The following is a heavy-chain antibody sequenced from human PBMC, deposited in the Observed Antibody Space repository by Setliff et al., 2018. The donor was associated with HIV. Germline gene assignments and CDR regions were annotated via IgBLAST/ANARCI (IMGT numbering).Heavy chain of an antibody. V-gene: IGHV3-7*03. CDR1: GFTFSAHQ. CDR2: IKADGTDK. J-gene: IGHJ5*01. CDR3: ARDWNGDGRSIDS. D-gene: IGHD1-1*01. Sequence: GGSQRLSCAASGFTFSAHQMSWVRQPPGKGLEWVANIKADGTDKYYVDSVKGRFAISRDNSKNSLYLQMNSLRAGDTAVYYCARDWNGDGRSIDSWGQGTLVTVSS.